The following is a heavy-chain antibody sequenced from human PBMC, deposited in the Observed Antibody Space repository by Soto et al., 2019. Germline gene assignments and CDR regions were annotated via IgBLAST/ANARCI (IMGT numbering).Heavy chain of an antibody. CDR2: ISYDGSDK. Sequence: QVQLVESGGGVVQTGRSLRLSCAASGFTFSSYGMHWVRQAPGKGLEWVAVISYDGSDKYYADSVKGRFTISRDKTKNTLYLEINSNRKEDTAVFYCTIDAGYNDDSGAFYRSGYYYGLDVWGQGTTVTVSS. D-gene: IGHD3-22*01. V-gene: IGHV3-30*03. CDR3: TIDAGYNDDSGAFYRSGYYYGLDV. CDR1: GFTFSSYG. J-gene: IGHJ6*02.